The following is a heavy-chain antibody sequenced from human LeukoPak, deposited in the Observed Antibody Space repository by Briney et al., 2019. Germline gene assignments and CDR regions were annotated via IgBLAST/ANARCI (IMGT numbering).Heavy chain of an antibody. CDR1: SHSISSGSYY. Sequence: SETLSLTCTVSSHSISSGSYYWSWIRQPAGKELEWIGRIHTSGSTDYNPSLRSRVTISLDTSKNHFSLQLSSVTAADTAVYYCARGVSQVRGMWFDPWGQGTLVTVSS. V-gene: IGHV4-61*02. J-gene: IGHJ5*02. CDR2: IHTSGST. D-gene: IGHD3-10*01. CDR3: ARGVSQVRGMWFDP.